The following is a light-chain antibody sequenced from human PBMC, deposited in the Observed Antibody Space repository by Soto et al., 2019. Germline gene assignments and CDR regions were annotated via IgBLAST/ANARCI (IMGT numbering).Light chain of an antibody. Sequence: TQSPSTLSASVGDRITITCRASQSVSTYLAWYQQRPGQAPRLLIYDASYRATDIPPRFSGSGSGTDFTLTISSLEPEDFAVYYCQQRRSWPPTITFGQGTRLEIK. J-gene: IGKJ5*01. V-gene: IGKV3-11*01. CDR1: QSVSTY. CDR2: DAS. CDR3: QQRRSWPPTIT.